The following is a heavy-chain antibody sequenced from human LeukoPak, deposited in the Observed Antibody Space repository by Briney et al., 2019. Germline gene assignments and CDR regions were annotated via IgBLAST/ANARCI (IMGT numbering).Heavy chain of an antibody. CDR1: GFTFSSYW. V-gene: IGHV3-7*01. CDR2: IKEDGSKD. Sequence: PGGSLRLSCAASGFTFSSYWMHWVRQTPGKGLEWVANIKEDGSKDYYVDSVKGRFTISRDNAKNSLYLQMNSLRVEDSGVYYCARDASGYDPWGQGTLVTVSS. D-gene: IGHD5-12*01. CDR3: ARDASGYDP. J-gene: IGHJ5*02.